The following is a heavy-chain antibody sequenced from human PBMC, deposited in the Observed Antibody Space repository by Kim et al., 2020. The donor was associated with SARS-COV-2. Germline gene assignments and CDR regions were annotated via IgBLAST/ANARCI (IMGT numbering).Heavy chain of an antibody. D-gene: IGHD2-2*01. CDR3: AKDVVPAADYYYYGMDV. Sequence: VKGRFTISRDNSKNTLYLQMNSLRAEDTAVYYCAKDVVPAADYYYYGMDVWGQGTTVTVSS. V-gene: IGHV3-30*02. J-gene: IGHJ6*02.